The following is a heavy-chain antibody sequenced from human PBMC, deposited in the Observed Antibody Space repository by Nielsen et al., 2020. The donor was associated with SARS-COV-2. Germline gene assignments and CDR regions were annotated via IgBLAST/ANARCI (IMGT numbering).Heavy chain of an antibody. Sequence: GESPKISCSASGFTFSSTWMDWVRQAPGQGLVWVSRINPSGSGTAYADSVKGRFAVSRDNAENTVVLQIHSLRVEDTAVYYCAGGADFWTGTQKYYMDVWGKGTTVTVSS. CDR1: GFTFSSTW. J-gene: IGHJ6*03. CDR2: INPSGSGT. V-gene: IGHV3-74*01. CDR3: AGGADFWTGTQKYYMDV. D-gene: IGHD3-3*01.